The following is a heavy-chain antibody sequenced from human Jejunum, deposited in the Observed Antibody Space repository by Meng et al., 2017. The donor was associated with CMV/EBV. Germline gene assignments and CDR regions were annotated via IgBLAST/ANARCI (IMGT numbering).Heavy chain of an antibody. CDR2: IKPNSGGT. CDR3: ARGGMWNDYIFDH. V-gene: IGHV1-2*02. D-gene: IGHD4-11*01. CDR1: GYRVTANY. J-gene: IGHJ4*02. Sequence: EASGYRVTANYIRWGRRAPGQGLEWMGWIKPNSGGTEYAPTFQGRVSMTRDTSLATAYMELSSLGSDDTAVYYCARGGMWNDYIFDHWGQGTLVTVSS.